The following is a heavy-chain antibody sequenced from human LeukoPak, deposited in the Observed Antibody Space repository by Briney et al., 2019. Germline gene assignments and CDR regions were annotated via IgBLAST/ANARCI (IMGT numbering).Heavy chain of an antibody. D-gene: IGHD3-10*01. CDR2: ISWNSGSI. J-gene: IGHJ6*02. V-gene: IGHV3-9*01. CDR3: AKDGSDYGSGSYRAPTSHATPYGMDV. Sequence: GRSLRLSCAASGFTFDDYAMHWVRQAPGKGLEWVSGISWNSGSIGYADSVKGRFTISRDNAKNSLYLQMNSLRAEDTALYYCAKDGSDYGSGSYRAPTSHATPYGMDVWGQGTTVTVSS. CDR1: GFTFDDYA.